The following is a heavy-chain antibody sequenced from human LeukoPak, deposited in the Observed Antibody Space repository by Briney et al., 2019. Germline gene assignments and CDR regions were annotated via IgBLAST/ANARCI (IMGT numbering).Heavy chain of an antibody. D-gene: IGHD1-26*01. Sequence: GGSLRLSCAATGFTFSSFSMHWVRQAPGKGLEWVAVISYDGSNKYYADSVKGRFTISRDNSKNTLYLQMDSLRTEDTAVYYCAKGRVGANGYYYYGMDVWGQGTTVTVSS. CDR2: ISYDGSNK. CDR3: AKGRVGANGYYYYGMDV. V-gene: IGHV3-30*18. J-gene: IGHJ6*02. CDR1: GFTFSSFS.